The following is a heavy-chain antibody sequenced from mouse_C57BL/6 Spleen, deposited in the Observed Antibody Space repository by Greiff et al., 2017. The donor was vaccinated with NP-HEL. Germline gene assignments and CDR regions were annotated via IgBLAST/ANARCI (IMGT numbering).Heavy chain of an antibody. Sequence: QVQLQQPGAELVKPGASVKMSCKASGYTFTSYWITWVKQRPGQGLEWIGDIYPGSGSTNYNEKFTSKATLTIDTSSSTAYMQISSLTSEDSSVYYCARDYYGSSPYAMDYWGQGTSVTVSS. CDR1: GYTFTSYW. CDR2: IYPGSGST. CDR3: ARDYYGSSPYAMDY. J-gene: IGHJ4*01. V-gene: IGHV1-55*01. D-gene: IGHD1-1*01.